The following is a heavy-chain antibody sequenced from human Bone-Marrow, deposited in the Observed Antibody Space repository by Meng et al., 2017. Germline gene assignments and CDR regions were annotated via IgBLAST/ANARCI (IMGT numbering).Heavy chain of an antibody. V-gene: IGHV3-66*01. CDR1: GFTVSSNY. CDR2: IYSGGST. Sequence: GESLKISCAASGFTVSSNYMSWVRQAPGKGLEWVSVIYSGGSTYYADSVKGRFTVSRDNAKNTVYLQMNSLRVEDTAVYYCARAPVRGDVATIDYWGQGTLVTVSS. J-gene: IGHJ4*02. CDR3: ARAPVRGDVATIDY. D-gene: IGHD5-12*01.